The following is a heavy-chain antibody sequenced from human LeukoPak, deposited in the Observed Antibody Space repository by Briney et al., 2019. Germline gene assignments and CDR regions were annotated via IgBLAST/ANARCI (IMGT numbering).Heavy chain of an antibody. CDR3: ARRGNCYYYMDV. CDR1: GYTFTSYD. J-gene: IGHJ6*03. CDR2: MNPNSGNT. V-gene: IGHV1-8*03. Sequence: ASVKVSCKASGYTFTSYDINWVRQATGQGLEWMGWMNPNSGNTGYAQKFQGRVTITRNTSISTAYMELSSLRSEDTAVYYCARRGNCYYYMDVWGKGTTVTVSS.